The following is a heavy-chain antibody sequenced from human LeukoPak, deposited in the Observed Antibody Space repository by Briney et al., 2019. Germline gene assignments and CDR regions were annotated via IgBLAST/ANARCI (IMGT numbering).Heavy chain of an antibody. CDR3: ARGDKVVAFDWFDP. J-gene: IGHJ5*02. V-gene: IGHV3-30-3*01. D-gene: IGHD2-15*01. Sequence: GRSLRLSCTASGFTFSSYAMHWVRQAPVKGLEWVAVISYDGSTQFYADSVKGRFTISRDNSKNTLDLQMNSLRTDDTAVYFCARGDKVVAFDWFDPWGQGTLVSVSS. CDR2: ISYDGSTQ. CDR1: GFTFSSYA.